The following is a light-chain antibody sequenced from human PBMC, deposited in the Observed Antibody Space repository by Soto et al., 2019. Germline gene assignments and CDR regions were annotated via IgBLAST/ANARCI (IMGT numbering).Light chain of an antibody. CDR2: DVS. Sequence: QSVLTQPASVSGSPGQSITISCTGTSSDVGGYNYVSWYQHNSGKAPKLMIYDVSNRPSGVSNRFSGSKSGNTASLTISGLQAEDEADYYCSSYTSSSHVVFGGGTKLTVL. J-gene: IGLJ2*01. CDR1: SSDVGGYNY. V-gene: IGLV2-14*03. CDR3: SSYTSSSHVV.